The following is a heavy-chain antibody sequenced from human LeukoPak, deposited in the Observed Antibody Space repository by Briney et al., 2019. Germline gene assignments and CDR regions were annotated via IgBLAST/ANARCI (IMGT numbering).Heavy chain of an antibody. CDR1: GFTFSDFY. V-gene: IGHV3-11*01. Sequence: GGALRLSCAASGFTFSDFYMSWLRQAPGKGPEWLSYISNSGGTIYYADSVKGRFTISRDNTKNSVYLQMNSLRVEDTAVYYCARESYDFWSGYPQFFDPWGQGTMVIVSS. CDR3: ARESYDFWSGYPQFFDP. D-gene: IGHD3-3*01. J-gene: IGHJ5*02. CDR2: ISNSGGTI.